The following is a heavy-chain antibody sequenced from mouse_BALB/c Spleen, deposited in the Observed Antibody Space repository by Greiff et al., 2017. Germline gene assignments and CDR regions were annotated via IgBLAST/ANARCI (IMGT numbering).Heavy chain of an antibody. CDR2: IDPENGDT. D-gene: IGHD3-1*01. J-gene: IGHJ3*01. Sequence: EVQLQESGAELVRSGASVKLSCTASGFNIKDYYMHWVKQRPEQGLEWIGWIDPENGDTEYAPKFQGKATMTADTSSNTAYLQLSSLTSEDTAVYYCNGGYEAWFAYWGQGTLVTVSA. CDR3: NGGYEAWFAY. V-gene: IGHV14-4*02. CDR1: GFNIKDYY.